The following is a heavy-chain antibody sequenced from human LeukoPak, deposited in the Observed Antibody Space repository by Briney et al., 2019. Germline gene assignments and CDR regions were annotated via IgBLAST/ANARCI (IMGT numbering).Heavy chain of an antibody. CDR3: ARGRNIEMTTMSGGSDY. CDR1: GYTFTDYY. J-gene: IGHJ4*02. V-gene: IGHV1-2*02. D-gene: IGHD5-24*01. CDR2: LNPNSGNT. Sequence: ASVKVSCKASGYTFTDYYMHWVRQAPGQGLEWMGWLNPNSGNTNYAQKFQGRVSMTRDTSISTAYMDLSDLRSDDTAVYYCARGRNIEMTTMSGGSDYWGQGTLVTVSS.